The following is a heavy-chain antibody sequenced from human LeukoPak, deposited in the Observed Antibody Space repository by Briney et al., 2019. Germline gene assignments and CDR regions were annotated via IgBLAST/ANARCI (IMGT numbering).Heavy chain of an antibody. CDR2: IQQDGSAK. D-gene: IGHD6-6*01. J-gene: IGHJ4*02. V-gene: IGHV3-7*01. Sequence: PGGSLRLSCAASGFTFSTYWMSWVRQAPGKGLEWVANIQQDGSAKYYVDSVKGRFTISRDNAKNSLYLQMSSLRAEDAAVYYCARDGPHSSSSDFDYWGQGTLVTVSP. CDR3: ARDGPHSSSSDFDY. CDR1: GFTFSTYW.